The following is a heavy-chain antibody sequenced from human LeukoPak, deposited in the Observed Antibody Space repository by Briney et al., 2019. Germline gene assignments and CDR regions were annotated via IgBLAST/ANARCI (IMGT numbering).Heavy chain of an antibody. J-gene: IGHJ1*01. V-gene: IGHV3-48*03. CDR1: GFTFSSYD. D-gene: IGHD3-10*01. CDR3: ARDAPPFNYGSGTDYNAQYFQH. Sequence: GGSLRLSCAASGFTFSSYDMNWVRQAPGKGLEWVSYISSGGSTIYYADSVQGRFTISRDNARNSLYLHMNSLRVEDTAVYYCARDAPPFNYGSGTDYNAQYFQHWGQGTLVTASS. CDR2: ISSGGSTI.